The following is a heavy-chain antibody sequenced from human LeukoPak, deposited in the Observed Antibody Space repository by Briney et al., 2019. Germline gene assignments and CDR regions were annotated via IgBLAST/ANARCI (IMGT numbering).Heavy chain of an antibody. CDR2: IYYSGST. CDR3: ARSHSSSWYGGWFDP. V-gene: IGHV4-59*08. D-gene: IGHD6-13*01. CDR1: GGPISSYY. J-gene: IGHJ5*02. Sequence: SETLSLTCTVSGGPISSYYWSWIRQPPGKGLEWIGYIYYSGSTNYNPSLKSRVTISVDTSKNQFSLKLSSVTAPDTAVYYCARSHSSSWYGGWFDPWGQGTLVTVSS.